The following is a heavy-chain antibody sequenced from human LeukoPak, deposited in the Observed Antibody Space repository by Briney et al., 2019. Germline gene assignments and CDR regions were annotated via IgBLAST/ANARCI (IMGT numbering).Heavy chain of an antibody. CDR3: ARVGYCSRGVCYNYDY. CDR1: GYSFTGNY. V-gene: IGHV1-2*02. J-gene: IGHJ4*02. CDR2: INPNTGGT. D-gene: IGHD2-8*01. Sequence: ASVKVSCKASGYSFTGNYMHWVRQAPGQGFEWMGWINPNTGGTNYAQKFKGRVLMTRDTSMSTAYLELSSLKSDDTAVYYCARVGYCSRGVCYNYDYWGQGTQVTVSS.